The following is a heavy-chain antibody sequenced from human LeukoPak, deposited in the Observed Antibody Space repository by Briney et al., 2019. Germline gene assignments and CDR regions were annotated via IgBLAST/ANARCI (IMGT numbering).Heavy chain of an antibody. Sequence: RSLRLSCAASGFTFSSYAMHWVRQAPGKGLEWVAVISYDGSNKYYADSVKGRFTISRDNSKNTLYLQMNSLRAEDTAVYYCARGSGIVAHFDYWGQGTLVTVSS. D-gene: IGHD5-12*01. V-gene: IGHV3-30-3*01. CDR1: GFTFSSYA. J-gene: IGHJ4*02. CDR3: ARGSGIVAHFDY. CDR2: ISYDGSNK.